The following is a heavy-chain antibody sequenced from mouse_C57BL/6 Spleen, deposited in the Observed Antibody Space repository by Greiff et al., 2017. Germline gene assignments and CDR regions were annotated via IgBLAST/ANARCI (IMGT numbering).Heavy chain of an antibody. CDR3: ARWRAQAIDY. D-gene: IGHD3-2*02. V-gene: IGHV1-63*01. J-gene: IGHJ2*01. Sequence: QVQLQQSGAELVRPGTSVKMSCKASGYTFTNYWIGWAKQRPGHGLEWIGVIYPGGGYTNYNEKFKGKATLTADKSSSTAYMQFSSLTSEDSAIYYCARWRAQAIDYWGQGTTLTVSS. CDR2: IYPGGGYT. CDR1: GYTFTNYW.